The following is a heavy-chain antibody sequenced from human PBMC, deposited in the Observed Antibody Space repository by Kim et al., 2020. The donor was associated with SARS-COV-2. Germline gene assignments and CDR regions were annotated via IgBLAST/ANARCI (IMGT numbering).Heavy chain of an antibody. V-gene: IGHV4-4*07. CDR3: ARGVDGSMEAY. Sequence: TSYNPALKSRVTMSIDKSKKQFSLRLTTVTAADTAIYYCARGVDGSMEAYWGQGTRVTVSS. D-gene: IGHD1-1*01. J-gene: IGHJ4*02. CDR2: T.